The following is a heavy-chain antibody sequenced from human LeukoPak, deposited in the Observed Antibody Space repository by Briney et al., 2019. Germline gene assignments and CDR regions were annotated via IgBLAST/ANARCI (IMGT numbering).Heavy chain of an antibody. V-gene: IGHV1-46*01. CDR3: VREEDGGTFDY. Sequence: ASVKVSCTASGYSFTNYYMHWVRQAPGQGLEWMGIIFPSGRGPDSAQRFQGRVTMTRETSTSTVYMELGSLTSEDTAVYYCVREEDGGTFDYWGQGTLVTVSS. J-gene: IGHJ4*02. CDR1: GYSFTNYY. CDR2: IFPSGRGP. D-gene: IGHD3-16*01.